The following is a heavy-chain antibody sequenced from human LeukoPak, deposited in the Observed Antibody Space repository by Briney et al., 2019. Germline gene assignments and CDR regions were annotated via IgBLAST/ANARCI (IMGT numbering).Heavy chain of an antibody. CDR2: IASDGTHT. V-gene: IGHV3-30-3*01. Sequence: GGSLRPSCAASGFTFSAYFMHWVRQAPGKGLEWVADIASDGTHTFYAESVKGRFTISRDNSKNTLYLQMNSLRAEDTAVYFCARERQDTVLHSGAFDIWGQGTMVTVSS. D-gene: IGHD2-21*01. CDR3: ARERQDTVLHSGAFDI. CDR1: GFTFSAYF. J-gene: IGHJ3*02.